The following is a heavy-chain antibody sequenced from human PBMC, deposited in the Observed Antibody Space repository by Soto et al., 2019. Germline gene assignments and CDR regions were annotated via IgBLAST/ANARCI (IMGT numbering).Heavy chain of an antibody. D-gene: IGHD3-10*02. CDR1: GASVSTGVYY. CDR2: IDNTGSA. V-gene: IGHV4-31*03. CDR3: SGAVSDFDVRRYRTSYFDQ. Sequence: SETLSLTCTVSGASVSTGVYYWTWIRQHPGKGLEWIGYIDNTGSAYYNPSLTGRVDISVDTSKNQFSLNLQSLTAADTAFYYCSGAVSDFDVRRYRTSYFDQWGQGILVTVSS. J-gene: IGHJ4*02.